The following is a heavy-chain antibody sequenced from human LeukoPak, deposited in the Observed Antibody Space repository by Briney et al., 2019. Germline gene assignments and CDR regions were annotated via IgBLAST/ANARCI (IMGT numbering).Heavy chain of an antibody. J-gene: IGHJ4*02. V-gene: IGHV3-48*03. Sequence: GGSLRLSCAASGFTFSSYEMNWVRQAPGKGLEWVSYISSSGSTIYYADSVKGRFTISRDNAKNTLYLQMGSLRTEDMAVYYCARDLGGVAEYYFDFWGQGTLVTVSS. CDR1: GFTFSSYE. CDR3: ARDLGGVAEYYFDF. D-gene: IGHD6-19*01. CDR2: ISSSGSTI.